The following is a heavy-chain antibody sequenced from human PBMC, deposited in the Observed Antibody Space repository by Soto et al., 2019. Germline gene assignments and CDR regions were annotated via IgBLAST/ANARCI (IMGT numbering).Heavy chain of an antibody. Sequence: SETLSLTCTVSGGSISSYYWSWIRQPPGKGLEWIGYIYYSGSTNYNPSLKSRVTISVDTSKNQFSLKLSSVTAADTAVYYCARVGCSSTSCLAAYFDYWGQGTLVTVSS. V-gene: IGHV4-59*01. CDR2: IYYSGST. CDR3: ARVGCSSTSCLAAYFDY. CDR1: GGSISSYY. J-gene: IGHJ4*02. D-gene: IGHD2-2*01.